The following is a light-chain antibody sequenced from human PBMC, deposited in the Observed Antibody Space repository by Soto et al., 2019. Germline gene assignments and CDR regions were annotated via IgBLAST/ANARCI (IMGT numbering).Light chain of an antibody. CDR3: QQYKHSPLT. CDR1: EDITTY. CDR2: TAS. V-gene: IGKV1-16*02. J-gene: IGKJ4*01. Sequence: DIQMTQSPPSLSASVGDTITITCRASEDITTYVAWLQQKPGKAPRSLIHTASSLQRGVSSKFSGSVSGTHFTLTISSLQPEDFATYYRQQYKHSPLTFGGGTKVEIK.